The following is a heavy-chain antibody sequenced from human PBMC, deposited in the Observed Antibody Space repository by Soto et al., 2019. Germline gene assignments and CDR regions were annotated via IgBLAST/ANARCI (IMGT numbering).Heavy chain of an antibody. J-gene: IGHJ6*02. V-gene: IGHV4-39*01. D-gene: IGHD3-10*01. CDR2: IYYSGNA. Sequence: SETLSLTCTVSGGSISSSSYYWGWIRQPPGKGLEWIGSIYYSGNAYYNPSLKSRVTISVDTAKNQFSLKLSSVTAADTAVYYCARQYYFGSGSYYIPSHMDVWGQGTTVTVSS. CDR1: GGSISSSSYY. CDR3: ARQYYFGSGSYYIPSHMDV.